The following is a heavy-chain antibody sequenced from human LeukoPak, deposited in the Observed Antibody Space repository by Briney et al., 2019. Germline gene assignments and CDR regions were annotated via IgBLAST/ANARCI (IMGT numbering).Heavy chain of an antibody. J-gene: IGHJ5*02. CDR3: AKDSRAGYPLNWFDP. V-gene: IGHV3-23*01. CDR2: ISGSGGST. D-gene: IGHD3-9*01. CDR1: GFTFSSYA. Sequence: GGSLRLSCAASGFTFSSYAMSWVRQAPGKGLGWVSAISGSGGSTYYAGSVKGRFTISRDNSKNTLYLQMNSLRAEDTAVYYCAKDSRAGYPLNWFDPWGQGTLVTVSS.